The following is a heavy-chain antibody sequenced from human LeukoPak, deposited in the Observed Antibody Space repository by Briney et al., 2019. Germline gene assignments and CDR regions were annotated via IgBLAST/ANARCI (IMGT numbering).Heavy chain of an antibody. V-gene: IGHV1-8*01. CDR1: GYTFTSYD. J-gene: IGHJ5*02. CDR3: ARVGATMVRGVIGNWFDP. D-gene: IGHD3-10*01. Sequence: GASLKVSCTASGYTFTSYDINSVPQAIGQGLEYMGWMNPNSGNTGYAQKLQGRVTLPRNPSISTAYMQLSSLRSEDTAVYYCARVGATMVRGVIGNWFDPWGQGTLVTVSS. CDR2: MNPNSGNT.